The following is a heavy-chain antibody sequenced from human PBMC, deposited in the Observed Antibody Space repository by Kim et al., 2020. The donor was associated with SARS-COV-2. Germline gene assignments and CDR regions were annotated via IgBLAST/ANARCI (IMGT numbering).Heavy chain of an antibody. J-gene: IGHJ6*03. V-gene: IGHV3-11*06. CDR3: ARVSIAAAVYYYYYYMDV. D-gene: IGHD6-13*01. Sequence: KGRFTISRDNAKNSLYLQMNSLRAEDTAVYYCARVSIAAAVYYYYYYMDVWGKGTTVTVSS.